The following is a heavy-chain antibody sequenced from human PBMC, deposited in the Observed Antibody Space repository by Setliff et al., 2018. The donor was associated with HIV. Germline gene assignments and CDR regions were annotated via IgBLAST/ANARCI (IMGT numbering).Heavy chain of an antibody. CDR2: ISAYNGNT. CDR3: ARDFRPMATLRNELYY. Sequence: ASVKVSCKTSGYLFSLYGIHWLRQAPGQNLEWMGWISAYNGNTNYAQKLQGRVTMTTDTSSSTAYMELTSLRSDDTAVYYCARDFRPMATLRNELYYWGQGTLVTVSS. CDR1: GYLFSLYG. J-gene: IGHJ4*02. V-gene: IGHV1-18*01. D-gene: IGHD3-10*01.